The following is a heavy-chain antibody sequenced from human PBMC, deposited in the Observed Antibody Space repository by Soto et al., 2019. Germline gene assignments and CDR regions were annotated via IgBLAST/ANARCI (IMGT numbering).Heavy chain of an antibody. J-gene: IGHJ3*02. CDR1: GGSISSSSYY. D-gene: IGHD2-8*01. CDR2: IYYSGST. V-gene: IGHV4-39*01. Sequence: PSEPLSLTWTVSGGSISSSSYYWGWIRQPPGKGLEWIGSIYYSGSTYYNPSLKSRVTISVDTSKNQFSLKLSSVTAADTAVYYCATRYCTNGVCYNVGAFDIRRQGTMVTV. CDR3: ATRYCTNGVCYNVGAFDI.